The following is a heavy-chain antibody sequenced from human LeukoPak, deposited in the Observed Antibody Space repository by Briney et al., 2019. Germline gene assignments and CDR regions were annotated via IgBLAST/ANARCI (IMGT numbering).Heavy chain of an antibody. CDR1: GYTFTSYG. CDR3: ARTMDYYDSSGYYPERNPLDY. V-gene: IGHV1-18*01. J-gene: IGHJ4*02. Sequence: ASVKVSCKASGYTFTSYGISWVRQAPGQGLEWMGWISAYNGNTNYAQKLQGRVTMTTDTSTSTAYMELRSLRSDDTAVYYCARTMDYYDSSGYYPERNPLDYWGQGTLVTVSS. CDR2: ISAYNGNT. D-gene: IGHD3-22*01.